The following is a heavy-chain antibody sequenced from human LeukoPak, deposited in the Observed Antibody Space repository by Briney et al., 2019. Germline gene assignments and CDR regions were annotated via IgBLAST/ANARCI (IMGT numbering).Heavy chain of an antibody. CDR1: GGSFSGYY. D-gene: IGHD1-14*01. Sequence: PSETLSLTCAVYGGSFSGYYWSWIRQPPGKGLEWIGEINHSGSTNYNPSLKSRVTISVDTSKNQFSLKLSSVTAADTAVYYYARVRRTGGAFDIWGQGTMVTVSS. J-gene: IGHJ3*02. CDR3: ARVRRTGGAFDI. CDR2: INHSGST. V-gene: IGHV4-34*01.